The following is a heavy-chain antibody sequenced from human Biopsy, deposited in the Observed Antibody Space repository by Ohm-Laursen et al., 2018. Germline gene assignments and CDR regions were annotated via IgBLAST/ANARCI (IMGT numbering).Heavy chain of an antibody. Sequence: AASVKVSCKASGYTFTSYDISWVRQAPGQGLEWMGWISPYNDKTSYPPKLQDRVTMTADTFTNTAHMELRSLRSDDTAVYYCARVFCTSTTCYGLLDNWGQGTVVTVSS. CDR2: ISPYNDKT. V-gene: IGHV1-18*01. CDR3: ARVFCTSTTCYGLLDN. J-gene: IGHJ4*02. CDR1: GYTFTSYD. D-gene: IGHD2/OR15-2a*01.